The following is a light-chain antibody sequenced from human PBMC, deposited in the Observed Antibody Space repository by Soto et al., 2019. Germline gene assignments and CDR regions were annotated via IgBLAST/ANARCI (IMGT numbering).Light chain of an antibody. CDR3: QHDYRTRWYT. J-gene: IGKJ2*01. CDR2: GAS. V-gene: IGKV3-20*01. Sequence: EIVLTQSPGTLSLSPGERVTLSCRASQRISSSYLAWYQQKPGQAPRLLIYGASTRPTGIPDRFSVSGSGTDFTVCISSLEPVDSAVYDYQHDYRTRWYTFGQGTKVEIK. CDR1: QRISSSY.